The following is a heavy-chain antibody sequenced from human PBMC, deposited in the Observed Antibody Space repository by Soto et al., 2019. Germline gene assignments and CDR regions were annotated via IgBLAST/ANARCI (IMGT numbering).Heavy chain of an antibody. D-gene: IGHD4-17*01. CDR3: TTHLSTVTTMYGSFDI. V-gene: IGHV5-51*01. Sequence: PGPPLTLSCKGSGYSFTSYWIGWVRQMPEKGLEWMGIIYPGDSDTRYSPSFQDQVTISADKSISTAYLQWSSMKASDASMFYCTTHLSTVTTMYGSFDIWGQGTMGTVSS. CDR1: GYSFTSYW. CDR2: IYPGDSDT. J-gene: IGHJ3*02.